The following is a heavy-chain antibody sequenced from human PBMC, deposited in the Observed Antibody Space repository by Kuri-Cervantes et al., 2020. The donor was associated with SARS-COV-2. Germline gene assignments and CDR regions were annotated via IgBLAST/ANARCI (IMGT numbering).Heavy chain of an antibody. CDR1: GYTFTSYA. V-gene: IGHV1-3*01. CDR2: INAGNDNT. CDR3: ARNVDTDNWYFDL. Sequence: ASVKVSCKASGYTFTSYAMHWVRQAPGQRLEWMGWINAGNDNTKYSQKFQGRVTITRDTSASTAYMELSSLRSDDTAVYYCARNVDTDNWYFDLWGRGTLVTVSS. J-gene: IGHJ2*01. D-gene: IGHD5-18*01.